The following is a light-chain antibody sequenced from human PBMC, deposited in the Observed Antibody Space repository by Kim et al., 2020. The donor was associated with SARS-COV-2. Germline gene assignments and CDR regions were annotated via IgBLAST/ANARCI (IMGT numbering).Light chain of an antibody. V-gene: IGLV3-1*01. CDR2: QDN. J-gene: IGLJ2*01. Sequence: SYELTQPPSVSVSPGQTASITCSGDKLGERYVCWYQQKPGQSPVRVICQDNKRPSGIPERFSGSNSGNTATLTITGTQAIYEAAYWCQVGNSKVFGGGTQLTVL. CDR1: KLGERY. CDR3: QVGNSKV.